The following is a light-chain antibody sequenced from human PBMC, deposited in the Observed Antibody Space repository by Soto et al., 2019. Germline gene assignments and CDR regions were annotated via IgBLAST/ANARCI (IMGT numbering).Light chain of an antibody. Sequence: QSALTQPASVSGSPGQSITISCTGTSSDVGGYNYVSWYQQHPGKAPKLMIDDVSNRPSGVSNRFSGSKSGNTASLTISGLQAEDEAGYYCSSYTSSSTVVFGGGTKLTVL. J-gene: IGLJ2*01. CDR1: SSDVGGYNY. V-gene: IGLV2-14*01. CDR3: SSYTSSSTVV. CDR2: DVS.